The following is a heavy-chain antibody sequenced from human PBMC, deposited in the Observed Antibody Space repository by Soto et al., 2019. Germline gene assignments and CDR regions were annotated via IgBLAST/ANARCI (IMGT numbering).Heavy chain of an antibody. V-gene: IGHV1-46*01. D-gene: IGHD6-13*01. J-gene: IGHJ4*02. CDR3: ARDLAAGDH. CDR2: INPTSGST. CDR1: GYTFTNYY. Sequence: QVQLVQSGAEVKKPGASVKVSCKASGYTFTNYYIHWVRQAPGQGLEWMGIINPTSGSTNYAQKFQGRVTLTYDTSTTTVYMELSSLRSEDTAVLYCARDLAAGDHWGQGTLVTVSS.